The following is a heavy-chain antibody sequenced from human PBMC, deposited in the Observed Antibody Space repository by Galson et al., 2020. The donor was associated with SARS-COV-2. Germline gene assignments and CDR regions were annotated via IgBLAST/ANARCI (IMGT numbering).Heavy chain of an antibody. V-gene: IGHV2-70*11. CDR3: GRIDSSGCRGNY. CDR2: TDWDDDK. Sequence: ESGPTLVKPTQTLTLTCTFSGFSLTTSGMCVNWIRQPPGKALEWLARTDWDDDKYYSTSLKTRLTISKDTSKNQVVLTMTNMDPVDTATYYCGRIDSSGCRGNYWGQGTLVTVSS. CDR1: GFSLTTSGMC. J-gene: IGHJ4*02. D-gene: IGHD6-19*01.